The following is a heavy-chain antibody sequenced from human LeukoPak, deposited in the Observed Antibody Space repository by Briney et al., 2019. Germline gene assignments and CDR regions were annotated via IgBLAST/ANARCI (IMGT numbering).Heavy chain of an antibody. Sequence: PGGSLRLSCAASGFTFSSYSMNWVRQAPGKGLEWVSYISSSSSTIYYADSVKGRFTISRDNAKNSLYLQMNSLRAEDTAVYYCARDSSGVEQYYYCYYMDVWGKGTTVTVSS. D-gene: IGHD3-10*01. CDR1: GFTFSSYS. CDR2: ISSSSSTI. J-gene: IGHJ6*03. CDR3: ARDSSGVEQYYYCYYMDV. V-gene: IGHV3-48*01.